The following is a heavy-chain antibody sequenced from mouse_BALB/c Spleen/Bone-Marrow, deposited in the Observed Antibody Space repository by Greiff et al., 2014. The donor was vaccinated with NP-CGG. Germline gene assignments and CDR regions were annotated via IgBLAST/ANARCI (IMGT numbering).Heavy chain of an antibody. CDR3: ARLGDYDAFAY. V-gene: IGHV1-7*01. Sequence: VNLVESGAELAKPGASVKMSCKASGYTFTSYWMHWVKQRPGQGLEWIGYINPSTGYTEYNQKFKDKATLTADKSSSTAYMQLSSLTSEDSAVYYCARLGDYDAFAYWGQGTLVTVSA. D-gene: IGHD2-4*01. CDR2: INPSTGYT. CDR1: GYTFTSYW. J-gene: IGHJ3*01.